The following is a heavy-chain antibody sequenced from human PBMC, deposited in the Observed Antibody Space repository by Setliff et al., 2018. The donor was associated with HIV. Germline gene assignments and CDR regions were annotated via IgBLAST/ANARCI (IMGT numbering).Heavy chain of an antibody. Sequence: PGESLKISCRGSGYTFTNYWIGWVRQMPGRGLEWMGIIYPGDSDTRYSPSFEGQVTMSDDKSINTAYLQWNSLKASDTAMYYCARQPTDTSGYNNWFDSWGQGTLVTVSS. D-gene: IGHD3-3*01. CDR1: GYTFTNYW. J-gene: IGHJ5*01. V-gene: IGHV5-51*01. CDR3: ARQPTDTSGYNNWFDS. CDR2: IYPGDSDT.